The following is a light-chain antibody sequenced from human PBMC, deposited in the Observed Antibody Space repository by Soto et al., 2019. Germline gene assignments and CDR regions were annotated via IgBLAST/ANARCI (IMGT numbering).Light chain of an antibody. CDR3: QQRSSWPLLT. J-gene: IGKJ4*01. CDR1: QSVSNS. Sequence: EIVLTQSPATLSLSPGERATLSCRASQSVSNSLACFQQKPGQAPSLLIYDASNRATGIPARFSGSGSGTDFTLTISSLEPEDFAVYYCQQRSSWPLLTFGGGTKVQI. CDR2: DAS. V-gene: IGKV3-11*01.